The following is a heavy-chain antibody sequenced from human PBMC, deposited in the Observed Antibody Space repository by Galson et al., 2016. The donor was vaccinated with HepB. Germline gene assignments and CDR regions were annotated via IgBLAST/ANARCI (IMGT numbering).Heavy chain of an antibody. CDR2: VSYDGRNK. D-gene: IGHD3-22*01. Sequence: SLRLSCAASGFTFSNYGMHWVRQAPGKGLEWVAVVSYDGRNKEYADSVKGRFTISRDNSKSALSLHMNSVRPEDTAVYYCAKADIRMVVVVGLFDSWGLGTLVTVAS. CDR3: AKADIRMVVVVGLFDS. J-gene: IGHJ5*01. V-gene: IGHV3-30*18. CDR1: GFTFSNYG.